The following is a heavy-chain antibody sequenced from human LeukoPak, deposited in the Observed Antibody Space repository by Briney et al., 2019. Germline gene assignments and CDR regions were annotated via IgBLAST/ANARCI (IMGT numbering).Heavy chain of an antibody. V-gene: IGHV1-18*01. CDR2: ISAYNGNT. CDR1: GYTFINYA. D-gene: IGHD6-19*01. Sequence: ASVKVSCKASGYTFINYAISWARQAPGQGLEWMGWISAYNGNTNYAQKLQGRVTMTTDTSTSTAHMELRSLRSDDAAVYYCARADSSGWYLRGYFDYWGQGTLVTVSS. J-gene: IGHJ4*02. CDR3: ARADSSGWYLRGYFDY.